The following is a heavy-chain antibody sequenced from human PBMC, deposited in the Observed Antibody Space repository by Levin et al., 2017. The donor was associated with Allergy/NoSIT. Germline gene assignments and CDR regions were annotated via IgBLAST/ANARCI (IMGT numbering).Heavy chain of an antibody. V-gene: IGHV4-4*02. CDR2: IYHSGST. J-gene: IGHJ4*02. CDR3: ARVQTGGSTVTKFLKAGPYYFDY. CDR1: GGSISSSNW. Sequence: SETLSLTCAVSGGSISSSNWWSWVRQPPGKGLEWIGEIYHSGSTNYNPSLKSRVTISVDKSKNQFSLKLSSVTAADTAVYYCARVQTGGSTVTKFLKAGPYYFDYWGQGTLVTVSS. D-gene: IGHD4-17*01.